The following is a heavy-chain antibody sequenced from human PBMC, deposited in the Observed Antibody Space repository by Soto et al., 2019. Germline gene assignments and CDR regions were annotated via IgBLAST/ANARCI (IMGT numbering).Heavy chain of an antibody. Sequence: EVQLVESGGGLVQPGGSLRLYCVGSGFMFDSFAMNWVRQAPGKGLEWVAYINGGSDSIYYAESVKDRFTISRDNARNSLSLQVNSLSDEDTAVYYCAKSGDSAGWGIDFWGQGTLVTVSS. D-gene: IGHD6-19*01. V-gene: IGHV3-48*02. CDR2: INGGSDSI. J-gene: IGHJ4*02. CDR1: GFMFDSFA. CDR3: AKSGDSAGWGIDF.